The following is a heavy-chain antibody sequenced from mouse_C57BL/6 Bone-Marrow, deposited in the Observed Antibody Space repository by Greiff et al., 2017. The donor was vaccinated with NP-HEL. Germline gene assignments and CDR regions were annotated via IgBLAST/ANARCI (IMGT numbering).Heavy chain of an antibody. V-gene: IGHV1-63*01. CDR1: GYTFTNYW. Sequence: QVQLQQSGAELARPGTSVKMSCKASGYTFTNYWIGWAKQRPGHGLEWIGDIYPGGGYTNYNEKFKGKATLTADKSSSTAYMQFSSLTSEDSAIYYCARSWVTAPFDYWGQGTTLTVSS. J-gene: IGHJ2*01. D-gene: IGHD2-2*01. CDR2: IYPGGGYT. CDR3: ARSWVTAPFDY.